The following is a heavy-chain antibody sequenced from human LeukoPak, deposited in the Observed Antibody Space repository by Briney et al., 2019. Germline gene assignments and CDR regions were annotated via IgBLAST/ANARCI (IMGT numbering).Heavy chain of an antibody. CDR1: GGSISSYY. D-gene: IGHD2-2*02. J-gene: IGHJ3*02. Sequence: SETLSLTCTVSGGSISSYYWSWIRQPPGKGLEWIGYIYYSGSTNYNPSLESRVTISVDTSKNQFPLKLSSVTAADTAVYYCARERREGYCSSTSCYRGNAFDIWGQGTMVTVSS. V-gene: IGHV4-59*01. CDR3: ARERREGYCSSTSCYRGNAFDI. CDR2: IYYSGST.